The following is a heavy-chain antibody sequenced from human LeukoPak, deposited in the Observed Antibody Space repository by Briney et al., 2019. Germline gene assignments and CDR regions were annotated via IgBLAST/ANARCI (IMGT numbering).Heavy chain of an antibody. D-gene: IGHD1-26*01. J-gene: IGHJ4*02. Sequence: GGSLRLSCAASGFTFSSYGMHWVRQAPGKGLEWVAFMRYDESNKYYADSVKGRFTISRDNSKNTLYLQMYSLRAEDTAVYYCARDHGSYEYWGQGTLVTVSS. CDR1: GFTFSSYG. CDR3: ARDHGSYEY. CDR2: MRYDESNK. V-gene: IGHV3-30*02.